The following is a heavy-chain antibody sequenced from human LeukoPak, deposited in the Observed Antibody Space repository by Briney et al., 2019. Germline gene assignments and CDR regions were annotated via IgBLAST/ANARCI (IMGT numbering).Heavy chain of an antibody. Sequence: PSETLSLTCAVYGGSFSGYYWSWIRQPPGKGLEWIGEINHSGSTNYNPSLQSRVTISIDTSKSQFSLKLTSVTSADTAVYSCARLLDNDISGDPDTFDVWGQGTTVIVSS. V-gene: IGHV4-34*01. J-gene: IGHJ3*01. CDR2: INHSGST. D-gene: IGHD3-22*01. CDR1: GGSFSGYY. CDR3: ARLLDNDISGDPDTFDV.